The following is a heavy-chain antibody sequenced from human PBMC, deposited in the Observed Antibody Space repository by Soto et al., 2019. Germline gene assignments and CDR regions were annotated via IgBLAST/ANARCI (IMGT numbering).Heavy chain of an antibody. J-gene: IGHJ4*02. CDR1: GGSFTSNNW. CDR2: IYRTGST. D-gene: IGHD1-7*01. CDR3: ASRDPGTSVDY. V-gene: IGHV4-4*02. Sequence: PSDTRSRIWAVSGGSFTSNNWWTWFRQPPGQGLEWIGEIYRTGSTNYNPSLKSRVTISLDKSENQFSLKVTSLTAADTAVYYCASRDPGTSVDYWGQGTLVTVSS.